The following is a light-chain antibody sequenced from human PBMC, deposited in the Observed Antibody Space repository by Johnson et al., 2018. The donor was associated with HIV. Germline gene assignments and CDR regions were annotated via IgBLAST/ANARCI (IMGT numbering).Light chain of an antibody. Sequence: QSVLTQPPSVSAAPGQKVTISCSGSSSNIGNNYVSWYQQLPGTAPKLLIYDNNKRPSGIPDRFSGSKSGTSATLGITGLQTGDEADYYCGTWVSSVSAPYVFETGTTVTVL. V-gene: IGLV1-51*01. CDR2: DNN. J-gene: IGLJ1*01. CDR3: GTWVSSVSAPYV. CDR1: SSNIGNNY.